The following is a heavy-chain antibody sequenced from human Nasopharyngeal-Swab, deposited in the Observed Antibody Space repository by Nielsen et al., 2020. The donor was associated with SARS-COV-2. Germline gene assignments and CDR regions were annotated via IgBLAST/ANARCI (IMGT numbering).Heavy chain of an antibody. Sequence: GESLKISCAASGFNVIDNHISWVRQAPGKGLEWVSVIYSGGSTYYADSVKGRFTISRDTSKKTVFLQMNSLRPDDTAVYYCARDQGFGDDYYGLDVWGQGTMVTVSS. CDR3: ARDQGFGDDYYGLDV. CDR1: GFNVIDNH. D-gene: IGHD3-16*01. J-gene: IGHJ6*02. CDR2: IYSGGST. V-gene: IGHV3-66*01.